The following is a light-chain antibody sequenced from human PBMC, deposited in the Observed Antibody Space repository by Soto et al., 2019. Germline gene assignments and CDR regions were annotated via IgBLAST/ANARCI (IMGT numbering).Light chain of an antibody. Sequence: DIQMTQSPSAMSASVGDRVTITCRASQDISNYLAWFQQKPGKVPKRLIYGASSLQSGVPSRFRGSGSGTEFTLTISSLQPEDFATYYCLQHNTYPLTFGQGTRLEIK. CDR2: GAS. CDR3: LQHNTYPLT. V-gene: IGKV1-17*03. J-gene: IGKJ5*01. CDR1: QDISNY.